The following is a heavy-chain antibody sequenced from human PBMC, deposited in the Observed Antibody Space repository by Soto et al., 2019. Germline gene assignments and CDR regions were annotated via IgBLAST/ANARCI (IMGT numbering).Heavy chain of an antibody. Sequence: SETLSLTCAVYGGSFSGYYWSWIRQPPGKGLEWIGEINHSGSTNYNPSLKSQVTISVDTSKNQFSLKLSSVTAADTAVYYCARGGNGSYPFDYWGQGTLVTVSS. CDR1: GGSFSGYY. D-gene: IGHD1-26*01. CDR2: INHSGST. J-gene: IGHJ4*02. V-gene: IGHV4-34*01. CDR3: ARGGNGSYPFDY.